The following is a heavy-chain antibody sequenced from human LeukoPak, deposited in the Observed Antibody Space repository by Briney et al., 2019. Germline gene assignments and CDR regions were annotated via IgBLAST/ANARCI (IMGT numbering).Heavy chain of an antibody. D-gene: IGHD1-26*01. V-gene: IGHV1-8*01. CDR3: ARHVGDSGSSLGY. CDR1: GYTFSTYD. CDR2: MNPNSGNT. J-gene: IGHJ4*02. Sequence: ASVKVSCKASGYTFSTYDVIWVRQATGQGLEWMGWMNPNSGNTGYALKFRGRVTMTGDTSISTAYMELSSLISEDTAVYYCARHVGDSGSSLGYWGQGTLVTVSS.